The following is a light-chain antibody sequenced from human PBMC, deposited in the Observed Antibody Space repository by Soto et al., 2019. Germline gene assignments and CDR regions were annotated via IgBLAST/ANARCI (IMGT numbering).Light chain of an antibody. Sequence: QSALTQPASVSGSPGQSITISCTGTSNDGGGYNYVSWYQQHPGRAPKLIIYEVTNRPSGVSNRFSASKSGNTASLTISGLQAEDEADYYCISYKYSNTHYVIIGGGTKLTVL. CDR1: SNDGGGYNY. J-gene: IGLJ2*01. CDR3: ISYKYSNTHYVI. V-gene: IGLV2-14*01. CDR2: EVT.